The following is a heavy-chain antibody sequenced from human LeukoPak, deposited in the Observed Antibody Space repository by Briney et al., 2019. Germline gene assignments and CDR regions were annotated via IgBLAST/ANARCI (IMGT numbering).Heavy chain of an antibody. CDR2: IYYSGST. V-gene: IGHV4-39*07. Sequence: SETLSLTCTVSGGSISSSSYYWGWIRQPPGKGLEWIGSIYYSGSTNYNPSLKSRVTMSVDTSKNQFSLKLSSVTAADTAVYYCARDLTVRGYQLLDRWFDPWGQGTLVTVSS. CDR3: ARDLTVRGYQLLDRWFDP. J-gene: IGHJ5*02. CDR1: GGSISSSSYY. D-gene: IGHD2-2*01.